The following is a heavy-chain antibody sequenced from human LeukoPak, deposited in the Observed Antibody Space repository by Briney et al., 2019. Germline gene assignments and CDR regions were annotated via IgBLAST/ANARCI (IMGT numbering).Heavy chain of an antibody. Sequence: RIIPILGIANYAQKFQGRVTITADKSTSTAYMELSSLRSEDTAVYYCARGGVGANGMDVWGQGTTVTVSS. CDR3: ARGGVGANGMDV. CDR2: IIPILGIA. D-gene: IGHD1-26*01. V-gene: IGHV1-69*04. J-gene: IGHJ6*02.